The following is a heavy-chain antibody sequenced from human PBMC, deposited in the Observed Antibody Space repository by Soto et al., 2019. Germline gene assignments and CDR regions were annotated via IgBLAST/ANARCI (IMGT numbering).Heavy chain of an antibody. D-gene: IGHD3-10*01. V-gene: IGHV1-2*02. CDR2: INPNSGGT. CDR1: GYTFTGYY. Sequence: ASVKVSCKASGYTFTGYYMHWVRQAPGQGLEWMGWINPNSGGTNYAQKFQGRVTMTRDTSISTAYMELSRLRSDDTAVYYCAREFGNYYYYYGMDVWGQGTTVTVSS. J-gene: IGHJ6*02. CDR3: AREFGNYYYYYGMDV.